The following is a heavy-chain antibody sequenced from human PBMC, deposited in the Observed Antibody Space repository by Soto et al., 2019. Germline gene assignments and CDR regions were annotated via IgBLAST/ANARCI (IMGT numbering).Heavy chain of an antibody. D-gene: IGHD7-27*01. V-gene: IGHV3-30-3*01. J-gene: IGHJ4*02. CDR3: ARDPKTSGGQHWAFNYFDS. Sequence: GGSLRLSCAASGFSFSISPMHWVRQAPGKGPEWVALISYDGTNKFYADPVKGRFTISRDNSKSTLYLQVDSLRPEDAAVYYCARDPKTSGGQHWAFNYFDSWGQGTLVTVSS. CDR1: GFSFSISP. CDR2: ISYDGTNK.